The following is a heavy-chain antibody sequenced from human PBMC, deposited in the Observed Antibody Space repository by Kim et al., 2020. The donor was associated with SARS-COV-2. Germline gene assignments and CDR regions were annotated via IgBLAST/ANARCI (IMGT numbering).Heavy chain of an antibody. D-gene: IGHD2-21*01. V-gene: IGHV3-9*01. CDR3: AKDIKESPCGFDY. Sequence: YADSVKGRFTISRDNAKNSLYLQMNSLRAEDTALYYCAKDIKESPCGFDYWGQGTLVTVSS. J-gene: IGHJ4*02.